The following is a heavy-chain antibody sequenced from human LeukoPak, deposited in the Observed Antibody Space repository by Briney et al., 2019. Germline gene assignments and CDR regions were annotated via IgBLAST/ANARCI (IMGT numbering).Heavy chain of an antibody. Sequence: GGALRLSCAASGVTFSSYAMHWVRQAPGKGVEGVAVISYDGRNKYYADSVNGRFTISRDNSKNTLYLQMNSLRAEDTAVYYCARDVVRGVFDYWGQGTLVTVSS. V-gene: IGHV3-30*04. CDR3: ARDVVRGVFDY. CDR1: GVTFSSYA. J-gene: IGHJ4*02. D-gene: IGHD3-10*01. CDR2: ISYDGRNK.